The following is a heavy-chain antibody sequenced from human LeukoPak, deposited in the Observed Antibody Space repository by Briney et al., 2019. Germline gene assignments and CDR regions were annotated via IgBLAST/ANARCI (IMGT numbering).Heavy chain of an antibody. CDR3: ARGGYCSSSICYSLNAFDI. Sequence: PGGSLRLSCAASGFTFSDYEMNWVRQAPGKGLEWVSYISPSGPTIYYADSVKGRFTISRDNAKNSLYLQMNSLRVEDTAVYYCARGGYCSSSICYSLNAFDIWGQGTMFTVSS. CDR2: ISPSGPTI. CDR1: GFTFSDYE. J-gene: IGHJ3*02. V-gene: IGHV3-48*03. D-gene: IGHD2-2*01.